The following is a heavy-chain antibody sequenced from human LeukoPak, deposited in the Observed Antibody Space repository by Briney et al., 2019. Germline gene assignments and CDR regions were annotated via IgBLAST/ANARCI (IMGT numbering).Heavy chain of an antibody. D-gene: IGHD1-26*01. Sequence: GASVKVSCKASGYTFTSYGISWVRQAPGQGLEWMGWISAYNGNTNYAQKLQGRVTMTTDTSTSTAYMELRSLRSDDTAVYYCARETIGIYRGSYYQPGIPDPYYFDYWGQGTLVTVSS. CDR2: ISAYNGNT. V-gene: IGHV1-18*01. J-gene: IGHJ4*02. CDR1: GYTFTSYG. CDR3: ARETIGIYRGSYYQPGIPDPYYFDY.